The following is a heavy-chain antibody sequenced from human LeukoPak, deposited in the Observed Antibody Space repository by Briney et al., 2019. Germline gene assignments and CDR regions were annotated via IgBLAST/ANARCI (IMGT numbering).Heavy chain of an antibody. CDR3: ARALWFGETFPAY. Sequence: GGSLRLSCVASGFTFSSYSMNWVRQAPGKGLEWVSYITTTSSTIYYADSVKGRVTVSRDKAKNSLYLQFSSLRDEDTAVYYCARALWFGETFPAYWGQGTLVTVSS. D-gene: IGHD3-10*01. J-gene: IGHJ4*02. CDR1: GFTFSSYS. V-gene: IGHV3-48*02. CDR2: ITTTSSTI.